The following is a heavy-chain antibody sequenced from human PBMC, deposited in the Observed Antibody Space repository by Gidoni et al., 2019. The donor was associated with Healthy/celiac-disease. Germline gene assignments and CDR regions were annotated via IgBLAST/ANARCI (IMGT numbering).Heavy chain of an antibody. CDR2: INSDGSST. CDR3: ARVTSYDFWSGVDAFDI. CDR1: GFTFSSYW. D-gene: IGHD3-3*01. V-gene: IGHV3-74*01. Sequence: EVQLVESGGGLVQPGGSLRLSCAASGFTFSSYWMHWVRQAPGKGLGWVSRINSDGSSTSYADSVKGRFTISRDNAKNTLYLQMNSLRAEDTAVYYCARVTSYDFWSGVDAFDIWGQGTMVTVSS. J-gene: IGHJ3*02.